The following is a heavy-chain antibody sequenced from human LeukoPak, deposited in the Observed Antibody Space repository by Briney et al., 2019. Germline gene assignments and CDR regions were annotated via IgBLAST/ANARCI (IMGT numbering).Heavy chain of an antibody. Sequence: GGSLRLACAASGFSFSTYDMHWVRQAPGKGLEWVAVISSDGSHKYWADSVKGRFTISRDNSKNTVYLQMNSLRAEDTAVYYCAKGSIDWYYFDYWDQGTLVTVSS. D-gene: IGHD3-9*01. CDR1: GFSFSTYD. CDR2: ISSDGSHK. CDR3: AKGSIDWYYFDY. V-gene: IGHV3-30*18. J-gene: IGHJ4*02.